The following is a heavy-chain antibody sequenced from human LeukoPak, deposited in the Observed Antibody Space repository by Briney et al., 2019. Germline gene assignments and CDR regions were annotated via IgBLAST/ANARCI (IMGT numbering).Heavy chain of an antibody. V-gene: IGHV4-59*01. CDR2: IYYSGST. J-gene: IGHJ4*02. D-gene: IGHD3-3*01. Sequence: KPSETLSLTFTVSGXSISSYYWSWIRQPPGKGLEWIGYIYYSGSTNYNPSLKSRVTISVDTSKNQFSLKLSSVTAADTAVYYCARGFAVDYWGQGTLVTVSS. CDR1: GXSISSYY. CDR3: ARGFAVDY.